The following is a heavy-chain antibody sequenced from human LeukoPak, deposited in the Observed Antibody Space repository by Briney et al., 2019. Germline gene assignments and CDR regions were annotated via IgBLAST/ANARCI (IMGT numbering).Heavy chain of an antibody. CDR3: ARDSNPLTLFDY. CDR1: GGSFSGYY. CDR2: IYTSGST. J-gene: IGHJ4*02. D-gene: IGHD4-23*01. V-gene: IGHV4-4*07. Sequence: SETLSLTCAVYGGSFSGYYWSWIRQPPGKGLEWIGRIYTSGSTNYNPSLKSRVTMSVDTSKNQFSLKLSSVTAADTAVYYCARDSNPLTLFDYWGQGTLVTVSS.